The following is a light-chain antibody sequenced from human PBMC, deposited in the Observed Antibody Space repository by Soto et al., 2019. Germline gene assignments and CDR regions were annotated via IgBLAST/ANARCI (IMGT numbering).Light chain of an antibody. CDR3: QQRSNLWLT. Sequence: EIVLTQSPATLSLSPGERATLSCRASQSVSSYLAWYQQKPGQAPRLLIYDTSNRATGIPARFSGSGSGTDFTLTNSSLEPEDFAFYYCQQRSNLWLTFGGGTKVEIK. V-gene: IGKV3-11*01. CDR2: DTS. CDR1: QSVSSY. J-gene: IGKJ4*01.